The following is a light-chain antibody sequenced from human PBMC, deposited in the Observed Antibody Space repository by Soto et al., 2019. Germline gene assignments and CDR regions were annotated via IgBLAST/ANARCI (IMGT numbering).Light chain of an antibody. J-gene: IGKJ5*01. CDR2: DAY. CDR1: QSFRGL. Sequence: EVVLTQSPVTLSLSPGERATLSCRASQSFRGLLAWYQQKXGQAPRLLIYDAYNRATGIPPRFSGSGSGTDFTLTISSLEPEDSAVYYCQQRHMWPITFGQGTRLEIK. V-gene: IGKV3-11*01. CDR3: QQRHMWPIT.